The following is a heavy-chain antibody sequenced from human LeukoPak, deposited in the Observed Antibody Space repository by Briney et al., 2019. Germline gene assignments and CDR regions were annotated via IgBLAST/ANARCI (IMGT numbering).Heavy chain of an antibody. J-gene: IGHJ6*03. CDR3: ARGVNTFGGVIVRRYYYYYMDV. V-gene: IGHV1-69*13. CDR1: GGTFSTYA. Sequence: SVKVSCKASGGTFSTYAITWVRQAPGQGLEWMGGIIPMFSTANYAQEFQGRVTITADASTSTAYMELSSLRSEDTAVYYCARGVNTFGGVIVRRYYYYYMDVWGKGTTVTISS. D-gene: IGHD3-16*02. CDR2: IIPMFSTA.